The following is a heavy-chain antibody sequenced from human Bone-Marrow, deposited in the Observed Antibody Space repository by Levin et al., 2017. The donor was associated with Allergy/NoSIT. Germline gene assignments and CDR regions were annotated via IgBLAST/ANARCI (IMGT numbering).Heavy chain of an antibody. CDR1: GYTFTGYY. CDR2: INPNSGGT. V-gene: IGHV1-2*02. CDR3: ARAAPDYYGSGYFDY. J-gene: IGHJ4*02. D-gene: IGHD3-10*01. Sequence: ASVKVSCKASGYTFTGYYMHWVRQAPGQGLEWMGWINPNSGGTNYAQKFQGRVTMTRDTSISTAYMELSRLRSDDTAVYYCARAAPDYYGSGYFDYWGQGTLVTVSS.